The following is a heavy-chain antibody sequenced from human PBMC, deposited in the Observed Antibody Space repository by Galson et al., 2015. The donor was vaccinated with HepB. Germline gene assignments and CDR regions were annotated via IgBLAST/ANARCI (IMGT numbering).Heavy chain of an antibody. D-gene: IGHD6-13*01. CDR3: AKDLWQQLIKGQYDYYYPGMDV. Sequence: SLRLSCAASGFSLSNYDMHWVRQAPGKGLEWLAAISYDGSKKYFADSVRGRFTISRDNSKNTLYLQVNSLRGEDTAVYYCAKDLWQQLIKGQYDYYYPGMDVWGQGTTVTVSS. V-gene: IGHV3-30*18. CDR1: GFSLSNYD. CDR2: ISYDGSKK. J-gene: IGHJ6*02.